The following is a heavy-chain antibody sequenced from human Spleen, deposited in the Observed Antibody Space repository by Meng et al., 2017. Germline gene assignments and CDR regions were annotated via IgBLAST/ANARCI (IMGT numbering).Heavy chain of an antibody. J-gene: IGHJ5*02. CDR1: GGSLSTSGYS. Sequence: QPQLQESGPGVVKPSEALSLTCSVSGGSLSTSGYSWGWIRQPPGKGLEWIGSIGHSGITYYTPSLKSRVTVSIDTSNSQFSLKLASVTAADTAVYYCVRSSGWVRTGFDPWGQGTLVTVSS. CDR2: IGHSGIT. CDR3: VRSSGWVRTGFDP. D-gene: IGHD6-19*01. V-gene: IGHV4-39*01.